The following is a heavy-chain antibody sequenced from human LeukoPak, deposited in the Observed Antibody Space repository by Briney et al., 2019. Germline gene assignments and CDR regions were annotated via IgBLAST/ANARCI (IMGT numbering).Heavy chain of an antibody. J-gene: IGHJ6*02. CDR2: VNPRSGGA. CDR1: GYTFIGYY. CDR3: ARARTDYGDYYGLDV. V-gene: IGHV1-2*02. Sequence: ASVKVSCKASGYTFIGYYMHWVRQAPGQGLEWMGWVNPRSGGANYAQKFQGRVTMTRGTSISTAYLELSRLTSDDTAIYYCARARTDYGDYYGLDVWGQGTSVAVSS. D-gene: IGHD4-17*01.